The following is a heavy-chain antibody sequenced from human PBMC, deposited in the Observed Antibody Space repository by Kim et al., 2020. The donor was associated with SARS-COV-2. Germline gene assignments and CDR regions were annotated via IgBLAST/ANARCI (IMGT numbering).Heavy chain of an antibody. CDR2: MNPNSGDS. CDR3: ARDRASSSKGWFDP. J-gene: IGHJ5*02. D-gene: IGHD6-13*01. V-gene: IGHV1-8*02. Sequence: ASVKVSCKASGFSFPTYDINWVRQATGQGLEWMGWMNPNSGDSGYAQKFQGRVTMTRDTSISTAFMELSSLTSEDTAVYYCARDRASSSKGWFDPWGQGTLVTVSS. CDR1: GFSFPTYD.